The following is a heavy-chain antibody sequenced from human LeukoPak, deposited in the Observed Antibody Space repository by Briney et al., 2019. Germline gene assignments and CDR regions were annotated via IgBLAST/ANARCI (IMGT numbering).Heavy chain of an antibody. V-gene: IGHV3-23*01. J-gene: IGHJ4*02. Sequence: GGSLRLSCAGSGFTFSSYAMSWVRQAPGKGLEWVSAISETGGTTYDADSVKGRFTISRDNSKSTLYLQMNSLRAEDTAVYYCAGRNAYNSAYWGQGTLVTVSS. CDR1: GFTFSSYA. CDR2: ISETGGTT. D-gene: IGHD5-24*01. CDR3: AGRNAYNSAY.